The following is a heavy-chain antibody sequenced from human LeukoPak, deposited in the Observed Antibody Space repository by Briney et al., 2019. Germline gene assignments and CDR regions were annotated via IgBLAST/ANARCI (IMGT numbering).Heavy chain of an antibody. D-gene: IGHD7-27*01. J-gene: IGHJ4*02. CDR3: ARVDAISHTNWGFGGHSNNFDY. CDR2: INWNGGSP. CDR1: GFTFDSYG. V-gene: IGHV3-20*04. Sequence: GGSLRLSCAASGFTFDSYGMTWVRQAPGKGPEWVSGINWNGGSPVYADSVKGRFTISRDNAKNSLYLQMNSLRAEDTALYYCARVDAISHTNWGFGGHSNNFDYWGQGTLVTVSS.